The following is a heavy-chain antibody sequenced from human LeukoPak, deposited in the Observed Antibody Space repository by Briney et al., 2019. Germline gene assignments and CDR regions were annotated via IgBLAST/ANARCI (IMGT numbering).Heavy chain of an antibody. CDR2: IYYSGST. D-gene: IGHD3-10*01. CDR1: GGSVSSSYY. J-gene: IGHJ4*02. CDR3: ARDKYGSGSSFDY. Sequence: SETLSLTCSVSGGSVSSSYYWSWIRPSPGKGLEWIGYIYYSGSTYYNPSLKSRVTISLDTSKNQFSLKVSSVTAADTAVYYCARDKYGSGSSFDYWGQGTLVTVSS. V-gene: IGHV4-61*01.